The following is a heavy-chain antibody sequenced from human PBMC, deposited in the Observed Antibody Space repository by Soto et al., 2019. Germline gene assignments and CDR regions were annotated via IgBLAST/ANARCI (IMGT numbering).Heavy chain of an antibody. CDR2: INHSGST. CDR1: GGSFSGYY. V-gene: IGHV4-34*01. D-gene: IGHD5-12*01. Sequence: QVQLQQWGAGLLKPSETLSLTCAVYGGSFSGYYWSWIRQPPGKGLEWIGEINHSGSTNYNPSLKSRVTISVDTSKNQFSLKLSSVTAADTAVYYCARVRSLVATFDYWGQGTLVTVSS. CDR3: ARVRSLVATFDY. J-gene: IGHJ4*02.